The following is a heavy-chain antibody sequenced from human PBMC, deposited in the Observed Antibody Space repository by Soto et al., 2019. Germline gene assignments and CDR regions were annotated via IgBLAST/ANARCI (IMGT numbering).Heavy chain of an antibody. CDR2: MNPNSGNT. J-gene: IGHJ5*02. V-gene: IGHV1-8*01. Sequence: QVQLVQSGAEVKKPGASVKVSCKASGYTFTSYDINWVRQATGQGLEWMGWMNPNSGNTGYAQKFQGRVTMTRNTSISTAYMELRRLRSEDTAVYYCARDPKYSSGFDPGGQGNLVTVSS. CDR3: ARDPKYSSGFDP. CDR1: GYTFTSYD. D-gene: IGHD6-25*01.